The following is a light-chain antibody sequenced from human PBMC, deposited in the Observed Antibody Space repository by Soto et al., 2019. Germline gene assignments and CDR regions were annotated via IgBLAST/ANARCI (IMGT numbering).Light chain of an antibody. CDR2: EVT. J-gene: IGLJ7*01. CDR1: SSDVGSHNH. Sequence: QSVLTQPASVSGSPGQSITISCTGTSSDVGSHNHVSWYQQHPGQAPKLMIYEVTKRPLGVSTRFSASKSGNTASLTISGLQAEDEADYYCCSYGGSRAVFGGGTQLTVL. CDR3: CSYGGSRAV. V-gene: IGLV2-23*02.